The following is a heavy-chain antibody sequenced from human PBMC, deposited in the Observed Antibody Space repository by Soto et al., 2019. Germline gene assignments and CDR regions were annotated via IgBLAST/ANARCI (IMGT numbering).Heavy chain of an antibody. V-gene: IGHV4-39*01. D-gene: IGHD6-19*01. Sequence: SETLSLTCTVSGGSISSSSYYWGWIRQPPGKGLEGIGSIYYSGSTYYNPSLKSRVTISVDTSNNQLSLKLRSVTAADTAVYYCARHDGFSSGWIFDYWGHGTLVTVSS. CDR2: IYYSGST. CDR1: GGSISSSSYY. CDR3: ARHDGFSSGWIFDY. J-gene: IGHJ4*01.